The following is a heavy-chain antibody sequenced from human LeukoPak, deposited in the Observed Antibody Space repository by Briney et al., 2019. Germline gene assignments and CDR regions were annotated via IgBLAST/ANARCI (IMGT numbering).Heavy chain of an antibody. CDR3: ARDAVDTANAV. CDR1: GFTFTTYW. D-gene: IGHD5-18*01. CDR2: INSDGSIT. V-gene: IGHV3-74*01. J-gene: IGHJ6*02. Sequence: GGSLRLSCVASGFTFTTYWMHWVRQAPGKGLVWVSHINSDGSITSYADSVKGRFTISRDNAKNTLYLQMNSLRAEDTAVYYCARDAVDTANAVWGQGTTVTVSS.